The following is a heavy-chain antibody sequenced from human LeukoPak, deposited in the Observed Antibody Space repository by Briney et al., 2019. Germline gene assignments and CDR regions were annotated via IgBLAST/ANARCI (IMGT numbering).Heavy chain of an antibody. J-gene: IGHJ5*02. D-gene: IGHD2-15*01. CDR3: ARDSHYCSGGSCYSQGLS. V-gene: IGHV4-30-4*08. CDR2: IYYSGST. Sequence: PSQTLSLTCTVSGGSISSGDYYWSWIRQPPGKGLEWIGYIYYSGSTYYNPSLKSRVTISVDTSKNQFSLKLISVTAADTAVYYCARDSHYCSGGSCYSQGLSWGQGTLVTVSS. CDR1: GGSISSGDYY.